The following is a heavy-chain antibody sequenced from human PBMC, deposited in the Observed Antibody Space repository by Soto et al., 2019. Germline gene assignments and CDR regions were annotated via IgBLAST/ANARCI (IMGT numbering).Heavy chain of an antibody. CDR3: ARGETYYLDY. D-gene: IGHD2-21*01. Sequence: QVQLVQSGAEVRKPGASVKVSCKTSGYTFTNYYIHWVRQAPGEGLEWMGIISPSGGITDYAQKFQGRVTMTRDTSTSTVYMELRSLRSEDTAVYYCARGETYYLDYWGRGTLVTVSS. J-gene: IGHJ4*02. CDR2: ISPSGGIT. CDR1: GYTFTNYY. V-gene: IGHV1-46*01.